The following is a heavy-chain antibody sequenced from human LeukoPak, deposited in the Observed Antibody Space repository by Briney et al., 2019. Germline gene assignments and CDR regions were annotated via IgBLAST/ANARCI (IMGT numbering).Heavy chain of an antibody. V-gene: IGHV3-11*04. CDR3: ARESVGLGDAFDI. D-gene: IGHD1-26*01. CDR1: GFTFRDYF. CDR2: ISSIGSTT. J-gene: IGHJ3*02. Sequence: PGGSLRLSCAASGFTFRDYFTSSIRQAPGRGREWVSYISSIGSTTYSADSVKGRFTISRDNAKNTLYLQKNSLRDEDTAVYYCARESVGLGDAFDICGQGTMFTVSS.